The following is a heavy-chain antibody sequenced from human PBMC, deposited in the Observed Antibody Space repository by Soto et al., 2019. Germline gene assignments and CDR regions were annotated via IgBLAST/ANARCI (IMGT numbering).Heavy chain of an antibody. V-gene: IGHV3-66*01. CDR2: IYNDGTT. CDR3: AKWGPSGDFDY. Sequence: DVQLVESGGSLVQPGGSLGLSCAASGFTCSNHHMSWVRQAPGEGLEWVSVIYNDGTTFYGDSVKGRFAISRDNSKNTLYLQMNSLRAEDTAVYYCAKWGPSGDFDYCGQGTLVTVSS. CDR1: GFTCSNHH. J-gene: IGHJ4*02. D-gene: IGHD2-15*01.